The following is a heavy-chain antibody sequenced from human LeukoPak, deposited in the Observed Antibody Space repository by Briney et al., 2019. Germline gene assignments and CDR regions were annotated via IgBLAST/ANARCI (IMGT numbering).Heavy chain of an antibody. CDR2: INHSGST. J-gene: IGHJ1*01. D-gene: IGHD3-22*01. Sequence: GSLRLSCAASGFTFSNAWMSWIRQPPGKGLEWIGEINHSGSTNYNPSLKSRVTISVDTSKNQFSLKLSSVTAADTAVYYCARGRSNYYDSSGYNGYFQHWGQGTLVTVSS. CDR3: ARGRSNYYDSSGYNGYFQH. V-gene: IGHV4-34*01. CDR1: GFTFSNAW.